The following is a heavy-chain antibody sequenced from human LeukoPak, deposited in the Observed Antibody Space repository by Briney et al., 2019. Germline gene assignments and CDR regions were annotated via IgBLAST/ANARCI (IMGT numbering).Heavy chain of an antibody. V-gene: IGHV3-30-3*01. J-gene: IGHJ3*02. CDR3: ATSLEAVVTEKPQGLNI. D-gene: IGHD2-21*02. CDR1: GFTFRSYA. CDR2: ISYDGSNK. Sequence: GGSLRLSCAASGFTFRSYAMHWVRQAPGKGLEWVAVISYDGSNKYYADSVKGRFTISRDNSKNTLYLQMNSLRAEDTAVYYCATSLEAVVTEKPQGLNIWGQGTMVTVSS.